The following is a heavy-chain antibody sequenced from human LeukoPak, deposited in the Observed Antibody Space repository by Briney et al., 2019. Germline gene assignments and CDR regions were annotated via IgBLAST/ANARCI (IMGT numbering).Heavy chain of an antibody. CDR3: ARGGLVVVVAATPSTTPGLLHWLDP. Sequence: ASVKVSCKASGYTFTDYYIHWLRQAPGQGLEWMGWISAYNGNPKYAQKVLGRATMPTDTSTSTAYMELRSLRSDVTAVYYCARGGLVVVVAATPSTTPGLLHWLDPWGQGTLVSVSS. J-gene: IGHJ5*02. D-gene: IGHD2-15*01. CDR1: GYTFTDYY. CDR2: ISAYNGNP. V-gene: IGHV1-18*04.